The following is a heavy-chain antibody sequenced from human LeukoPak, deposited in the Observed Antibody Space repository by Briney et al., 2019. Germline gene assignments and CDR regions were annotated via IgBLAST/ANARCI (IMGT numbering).Heavy chain of an antibody. Sequence: PSETLSLTCTVTGGSISSYYWSWIRQPPGKGLEWIGYIYYSGSTNYNPSLKSRVTISVDTSKNQFSLKLSSVTAADTAVYYCARGPSSSWYLDYWGQGTLVTVSS. CDR3: ARGPSSSWYLDY. J-gene: IGHJ4*02. CDR2: IYYSGST. CDR1: GGSISSYY. D-gene: IGHD6-13*01. V-gene: IGHV4-59*12.